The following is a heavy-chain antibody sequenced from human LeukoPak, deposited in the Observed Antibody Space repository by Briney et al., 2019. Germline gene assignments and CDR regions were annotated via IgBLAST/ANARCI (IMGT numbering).Heavy chain of an antibody. Sequence: PSETLSLTCTVSGYSISSGYYWGWIRQPPGKGLEGIGSIYYSGSTYYNPSLKSRVTISVDTSKNQFSLKLSSVTAADTAVYYCARGMGWFDPWGQGTLVTVSS. CDR3: ARGMGWFDP. CDR2: IYYSGST. V-gene: IGHV4-38-2*02. D-gene: IGHD2-8*01. J-gene: IGHJ5*02. CDR1: GYSISSGYY.